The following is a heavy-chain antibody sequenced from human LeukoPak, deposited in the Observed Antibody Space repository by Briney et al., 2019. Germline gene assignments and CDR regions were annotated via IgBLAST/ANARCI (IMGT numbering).Heavy chain of an antibody. CDR2: IRVSGGGT. J-gene: IGHJ4*02. D-gene: IGHD2-2*01. V-gene: IGHV3-23*01. CDR3: AKDFVPAAMFAWFDD. CDR1: GFTFSSYA. Sequence: PGGSLRLSCAAPGFTFSSYAMNWVRQAPGKGLEWVSVIRVSGGGTFYADSVKGRFIISRDNSKNTLYLHMNSLRAEDTAVYYCAKDFVPAAMFAWFDDWGQGTLVTVSS.